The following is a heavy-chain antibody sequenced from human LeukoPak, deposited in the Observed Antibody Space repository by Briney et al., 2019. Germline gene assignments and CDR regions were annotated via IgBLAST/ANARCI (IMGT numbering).Heavy chain of an antibody. CDR1: GYTFTSYG. Sequence: ASVKVSRKASGYTFTSYGISWVRQAPGQGLEWMGWINPNSGGTNYAQKFQGRVTMTRDTSISTAYMELSRLRSDDTAVYYCARDRGGSYLNFDYWGQGTLVTVSS. CDR3: ARDRGGSYLNFDY. D-gene: IGHD1-26*01. J-gene: IGHJ4*02. CDR2: INPNSGGT. V-gene: IGHV1-2*02.